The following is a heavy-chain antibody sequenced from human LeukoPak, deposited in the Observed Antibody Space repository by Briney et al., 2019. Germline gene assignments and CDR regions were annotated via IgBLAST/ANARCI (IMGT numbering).Heavy chain of an antibody. J-gene: IGHJ3*02. Sequence: GGSLRLSCAASGFTFSNYDMHWVRQATGKGLEWVSGIGTAGDIYYPGSVKGRFTISRDNAKKSLYLQMNSLRAEDTAVYYCARDDTHYGSSGSFYDAFDIWGQGTMVTVSS. CDR1: GFTFSNYD. CDR2: IGTAGDI. CDR3: ARDDTHYGSSGSFYDAFDI. D-gene: IGHD3-22*01. V-gene: IGHV3-13*01.